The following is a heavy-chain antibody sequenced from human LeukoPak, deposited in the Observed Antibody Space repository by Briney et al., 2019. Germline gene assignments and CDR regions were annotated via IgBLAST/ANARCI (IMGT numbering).Heavy chain of an antibody. J-gene: IGHJ4*02. D-gene: IGHD4-23*01. CDR1: GGSSRSGDYF. Sequence: KPSQTLSLTCAVSGGSSRSGDYFWSWIRQPPGKGLEWIGHIHYSGNTYYNPSLKSRVSISVDTSKNQFSLKLSSVTAADTAVYYCARGNNDYGGKRAFDYWGQGTLVTVSS. CDR2: IHYSGNT. V-gene: IGHV4-30-4*01. CDR3: ARGNNDYGGKRAFDY.